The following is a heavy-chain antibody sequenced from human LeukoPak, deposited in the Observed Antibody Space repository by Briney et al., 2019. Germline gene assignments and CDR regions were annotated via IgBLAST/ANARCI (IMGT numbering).Heavy chain of an antibody. V-gene: IGHV4-38-2*01. D-gene: IGHD2-21*01. J-gene: IGHJ4*02. Sequence: PSETLSLTCAASGFSISSGYYWGWIRQPPGKGLEWIGSIYHSGRTYYNPSLKSRVAISVDTSKNHFSLKLSSVTAADTAVYYCARLVVVGGDCLWGQGTLVTVSS. CDR3: ARLVVVGGDCL. CDR1: GFSISSGYY. CDR2: IYHSGRT.